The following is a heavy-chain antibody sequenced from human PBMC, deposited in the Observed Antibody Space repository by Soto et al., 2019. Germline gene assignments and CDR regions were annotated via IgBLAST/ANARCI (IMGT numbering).Heavy chain of an antibody. CDR3: ARLLYDSRGYYYFDY. Sequence: SESLSLTCTVSGGSISSSSHYWGWIRQPPGKGQEWIGSIYYSGSTYYNPSLKSRVTISVDTSKNQFSLKLSSVTAADTAVYYCARLLYDSRGYYYFDYWGQGTLLTVSS. D-gene: IGHD3-22*01. CDR2: IYYSGST. J-gene: IGHJ4*02. CDR1: GGSISSSSHY. V-gene: IGHV4-39*01.